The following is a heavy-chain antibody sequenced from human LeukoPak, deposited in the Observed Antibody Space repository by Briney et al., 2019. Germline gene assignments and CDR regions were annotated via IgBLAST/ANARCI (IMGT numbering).Heavy chain of an antibody. CDR1: GFTFSNYW. J-gene: IGHJ4*02. CDR2: IEQDGSEK. Sequence: PGGSLRLSCAASGFTFSNYWMSWVRQTPGKGLEWVASIEQDGSEKYYVDSVEGRFTISRDNAKNSLYLQMNNPRADDTAVYYCARASVLGPNTDYWGQGTLVTVSS. CDR3: ARASVLGPNTDY. V-gene: IGHV3-7*01. D-gene: IGHD2-2*01.